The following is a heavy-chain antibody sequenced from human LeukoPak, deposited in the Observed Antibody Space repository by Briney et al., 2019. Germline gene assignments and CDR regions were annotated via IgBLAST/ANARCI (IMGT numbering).Heavy chain of an antibody. J-gene: IGHJ6*03. CDR2: IKSKTDGGTT. V-gene: IGHV3-15*01. CDR3: TTDPNYYDSSGYYYYYYMDV. D-gene: IGHD3-22*01. CDR1: GFTLSNAW. Sequence: GGSLRHSCAASGFTLSNAWMSWVRQAPGKGLEWVGRIKSKTDGGTTDYAAPVKGRFTISRDDSKNTLYLQMNSLKTEDTAAYYCTTDPNYYDSSGYYYYYYMDVWGKGTTVTVSS.